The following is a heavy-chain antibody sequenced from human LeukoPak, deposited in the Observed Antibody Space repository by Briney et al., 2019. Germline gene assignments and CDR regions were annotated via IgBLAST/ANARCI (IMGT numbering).Heavy chain of an antibody. CDR1: GDSFTSYW. J-gene: IGHJ4*02. CDR2: IYPGDSDT. D-gene: IGHD1-26*01. V-gene: IGHV5-51*01. Sequence: GESLKISSKCSGDSFTSYWIGWVRQMPGKGLEWMGIIYPGDSDTRYSPSFQGQVTISANKSISTAYLQWSSLKASDTAMYYCARSNSGITTSDYWGQGTLVTVSS. CDR3: ARSNSGITTSDY.